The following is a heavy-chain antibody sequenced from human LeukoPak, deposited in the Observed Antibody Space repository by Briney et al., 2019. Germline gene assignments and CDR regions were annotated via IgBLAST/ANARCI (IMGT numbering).Heavy chain of an antibody. V-gene: IGHV3-7*03. CDR1: GFTFSNYW. CDR2: IKTDGSEK. D-gene: IGHD3-3*01. Sequence: GGSLRLSCEGSGFTFSNYWMGWVRQAPGKGLQWVANIKTDGSEKYYVDSVKGRFTISRDNAKNSLYLQMNSLRAEDTAVYYCAKDFTIFGVVNPYYFDYWGQGTLVTVSS. CDR3: AKDFTIFGVVNPYYFDY. J-gene: IGHJ4*02.